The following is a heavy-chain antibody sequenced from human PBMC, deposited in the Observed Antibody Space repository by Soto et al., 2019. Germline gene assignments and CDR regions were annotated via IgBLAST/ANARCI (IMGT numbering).Heavy chain of an antibody. CDR3: ARHDCISSSCYYYYYYGMDV. CDR1: GGTFSSYA. V-gene: IGHV1-69*12. J-gene: IGHJ6*02. D-gene: IGHD2-2*01. CDR2: IIPIFDTA. Sequence: QVQLVQSGAEVKKPGSSVKVSCKVSGGTFSSYAISWVRQAPGQGLEWMGGIIPIFDTANYAQKFQGRVTITADESTSTAYMELSSLRSEDTAVYYCARHDCISSSCYYYYYYGMDVWGQGTTVTVSS.